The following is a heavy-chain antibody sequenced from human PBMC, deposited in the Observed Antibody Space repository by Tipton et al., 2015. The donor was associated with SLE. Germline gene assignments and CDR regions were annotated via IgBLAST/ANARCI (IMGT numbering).Heavy chain of an antibody. D-gene: IGHD5-18*01. CDR1: GFTFTNYA. J-gene: IGHJ4*02. V-gene: IGHV3-7*01. CDR3: ARDKGHSSAGTDY. CDR2: IKQDGSET. Sequence: GSLRLSCAASGFTFTNYAMTWVRQAPGKGLEWVANIKQDGSETYYVDSVKGRFIISRDNAKNSLYLQMNSLRAEDTAVYYCARDKGHSSAGTDYWGQGTLVTVSS.